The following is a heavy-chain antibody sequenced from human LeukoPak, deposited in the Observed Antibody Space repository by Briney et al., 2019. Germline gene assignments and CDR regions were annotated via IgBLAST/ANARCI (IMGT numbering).Heavy chain of an antibody. CDR3: ARDRIAAVDAFDI. Sequence: GGSLRLSCAVSGFTFSSEAMGWVRQLPGGGLEWVSTISPAGGTTYYAESMKGRFTISRDNSKSTLYLQMNSLRAEDTAVYYCARDRIAAVDAFDIWGQGTMVTVSS. V-gene: IGHV3-23*01. CDR1: GFTFSSEA. CDR2: ISPAGGTT. J-gene: IGHJ3*02. D-gene: IGHD6-13*01.